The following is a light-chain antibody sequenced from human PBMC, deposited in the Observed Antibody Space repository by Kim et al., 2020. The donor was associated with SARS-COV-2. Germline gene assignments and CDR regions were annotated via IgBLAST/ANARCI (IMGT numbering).Light chain of an antibody. Sequence: GQRVTMSCSGSTSNSGNDYVSWYQQLPGTAPKRLIYANDKRPSGIPDRFSGSKSGTSATLGITGLQTGDEANYFCGTWDTRLNIGVYGGGTKVTVL. J-gene: IGLJ3*02. CDR3: GTWDTRLNIGV. CDR1: TSNSGNDY. CDR2: AND. V-gene: IGLV1-51*01.